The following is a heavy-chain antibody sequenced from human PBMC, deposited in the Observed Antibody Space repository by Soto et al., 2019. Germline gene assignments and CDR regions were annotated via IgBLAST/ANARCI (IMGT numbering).Heavy chain of an antibody. CDR2: IIPIFGTA. CDR3: ARDQVTFGFGEDYYYGMDV. Sequence: ASVKVSCKASGGTFSSYAISWVRQAPGQGLEWMGGIIPIFGTANYAQKFQGRVTITADESTSTAYMELSSLRSEDTAVYYCARDQVTFGFGEDYYYGMDVWGRGTTVTVSS. V-gene: IGHV1-69*13. J-gene: IGHJ6*02. CDR1: GGTFSSYA. D-gene: IGHD3-16*01.